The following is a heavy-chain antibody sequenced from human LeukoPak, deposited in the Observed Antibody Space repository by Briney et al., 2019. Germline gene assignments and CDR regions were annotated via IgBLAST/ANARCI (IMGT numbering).Heavy chain of an antibody. V-gene: IGHV3-23*01. CDR3: AKAPASTVSKQIFDY. D-gene: IGHD4-17*01. CDR1: RFTPSTYA. Sequence: GRTLRLSSAASRFTPSTYAISRVRQAPGRGLEWVSAISGSGGSTYYADSVKGRFTISRDNSKNTLYLQMNSLRAEETAVYYCAKAPASTVSKQIFDYWGQGTLVTVSS. J-gene: IGHJ4*02. CDR2: ISGSGGST.